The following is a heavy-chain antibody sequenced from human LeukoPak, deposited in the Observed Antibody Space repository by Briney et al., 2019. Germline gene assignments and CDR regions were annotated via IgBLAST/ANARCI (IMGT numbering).Heavy chain of an antibody. V-gene: IGHV1-8*01. CDR2: MNPNSGHT. D-gene: IGHD5-18*01. CDR1: GYTFTTYD. Sequence: ASVKVSCKASGYTFTTYDINWVRQATGQGLEWMGWMNPNSGHTGYAHKFQGRVTMTRDTSIGTAYMELSSLRSEDTAAYYCARYFSGRGYTYADADYWGQGTLITVSS. CDR3: ARYFSGRGYTYADADY. J-gene: IGHJ4*02.